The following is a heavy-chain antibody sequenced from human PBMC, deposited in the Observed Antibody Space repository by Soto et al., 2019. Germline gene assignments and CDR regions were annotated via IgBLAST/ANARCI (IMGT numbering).Heavy chain of an antibody. D-gene: IGHD1-1*01. Sequence: GXPVKLASNTSGGTFISYAIGWVRRAPGQGLEWMGGIIPIFGTANYAQKFQGRVTITADESTSTAYMELSSLRSEDTAVYYRARGGLMATTFDYWGQGTLVTVPS. CDR3: ARGGLMATTFDY. CDR2: IIPIFGTA. J-gene: IGHJ4*02. CDR1: GGTFISYA. V-gene: IGHV1-69*01.